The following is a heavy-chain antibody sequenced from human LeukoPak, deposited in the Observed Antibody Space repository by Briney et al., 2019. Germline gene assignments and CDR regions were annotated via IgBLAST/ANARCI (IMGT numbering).Heavy chain of an antibody. CDR3: GKDATLVRGYFDL. V-gene: IGHV3-9*03. CDR2: ISWNSGSI. CDR1: GFTIDGYS. Sequence: PGGSLSLSCAASGFTIDGYSLRCFRQAPGKGRVGVTGISWNSGSIGYAHSVKGRFTISRDNAKNSLSLQMNSLSAEDMSLSYFGKDATLVRGYFDLWGRGTLVTVSS. D-gene: IGHD4-23*01. J-gene: IGHJ2*01.